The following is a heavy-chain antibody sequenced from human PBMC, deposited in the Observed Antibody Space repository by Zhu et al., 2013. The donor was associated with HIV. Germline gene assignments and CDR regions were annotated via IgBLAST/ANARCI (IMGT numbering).Heavy chain of an antibody. J-gene: IGHJ5*02. V-gene: IGHV1-18*01. Sequence: QAQLVQSGTEVKKPGASVKVSCKASGYTFTRFGISWVRQAPGQGLEWMGWVSPKNGDTNYVQKFQDRVTMTTDTSTSTAYMELMSLTSDDTAVYYCATADEYSHSEGWGWFDPWGQGNPSHRPL. CDR3: ATADEYSHSEGWGWFDP. CDR1: GYTFTRFG. CDR2: VSPKNGDT. D-gene: IGHD3-16*01.